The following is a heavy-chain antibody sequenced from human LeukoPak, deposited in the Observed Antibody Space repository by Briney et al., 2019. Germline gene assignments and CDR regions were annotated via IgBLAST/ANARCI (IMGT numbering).Heavy chain of an antibody. D-gene: IGHD5-18*01. Sequence: AETLSLTCTVSGRSISSYYRSWIRQPPGKGLEWIGYIYYTGSTNYNPSLKSRVTISVDTSKNQFSLKLSSVTAADTAVYYCARAKLEYSYGPFDYWGQGTLVTVSS. CDR1: GRSISSYY. V-gene: IGHV4-59*01. CDR3: ARAKLEYSYGPFDY. CDR2: IYYTGST. J-gene: IGHJ4*02.